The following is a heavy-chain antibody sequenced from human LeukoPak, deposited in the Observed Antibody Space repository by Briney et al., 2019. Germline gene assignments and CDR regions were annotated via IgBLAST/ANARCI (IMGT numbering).Heavy chain of an antibody. V-gene: IGHV4-4*07. CDR1: GGSISSYY. CDR2: IYTSGST. D-gene: IGHD5-18*01. CDR3: ARGANGYRPTDWFDP. Sequence: SETLSLTCTVSGGSISSYYWSWIRQPAGKGLEWIGRIYTSGSTNYNPSLKSRVTMSVDTSKNQYSLKLSSVTAADTAVYYCARGANGYRPTDWFDPWGQGTLVTVSS. J-gene: IGHJ5*02.